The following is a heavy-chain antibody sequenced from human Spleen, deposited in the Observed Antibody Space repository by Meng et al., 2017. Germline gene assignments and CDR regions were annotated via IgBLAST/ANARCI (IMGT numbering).Heavy chain of an antibody. CDR3: AQQDTCGDSYFAF. V-gene: IGHV3-43*01. Sequence: GESLKISCAASGFTFDGYSMHWVRQAPGKGLEWVSLINSNGGSTYYADSVQGRFTISRDNSKNSLYLQMNSLRTEDTALYFCAQQDTCGDSYFAFWGQGTLVTVSS. D-gene: IGHD2-8*02. CDR1: GFTFDGYS. CDR2: INSNGGST. J-gene: IGHJ4*02.